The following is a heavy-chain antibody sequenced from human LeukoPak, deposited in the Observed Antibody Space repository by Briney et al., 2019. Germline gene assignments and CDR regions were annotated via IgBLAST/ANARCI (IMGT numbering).Heavy chain of an antibody. V-gene: IGHV3-21*01. J-gene: IGHJ5*02. CDR3: ARELGILTGYLWANWFDP. D-gene: IGHD3-9*01. CDR1: GFTFSSYS. CDR2: ISSSSSYI. Sequence: TGGSLRLSCAASGFTFSSYSMNWVRQAPGKGLEWVSSISSSSSYIYYADSVKGRFTISRDNAKNSLCLQMNSLRAEDTAVYYCARELGILTGYLWANWFDPWGQGTLVTVSS.